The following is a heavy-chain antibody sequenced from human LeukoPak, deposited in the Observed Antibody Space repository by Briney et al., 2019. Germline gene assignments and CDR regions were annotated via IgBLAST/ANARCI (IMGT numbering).Heavy chain of an antibody. CDR1: GFTFSSYG. V-gene: IGHV3-30*02. CDR2: IRYDGSNK. CDR3: AKEGASYYYYMDV. Sequence: SGGSLRLSCAASGFTFSSYGMHWVRQAPGKGLEWLAFIRYDGSNKYYADSVKGRFTISRDNSKNTLYLQMNSLRAEDTAVYYCAKEGASYYYYMDVWGKGTTVTVSS. J-gene: IGHJ6*03.